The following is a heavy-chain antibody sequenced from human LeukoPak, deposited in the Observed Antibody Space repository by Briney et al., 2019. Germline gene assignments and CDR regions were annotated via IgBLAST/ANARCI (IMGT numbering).Heavy chain of an antibody. D-gene: IGHD2-2*01. J-gene: IGHJ4*01. Sequence: GGSLRLLCAASGFTFCNCWMRWVRESPGEGREWVARMKSKTYGVISDYGARVKGRFTSSRDDSTTTLYLQMNSLKNEDTAVYYCTTRVVTSHCSSTSYFIDYSGHRKPVTVSS. CDR2: MKSKTYGVIS. V-gene: IGHV3-15*01. CDR3: TTRVVTSHCSSTSYFIDY. CDR1: GFTFCNCW.